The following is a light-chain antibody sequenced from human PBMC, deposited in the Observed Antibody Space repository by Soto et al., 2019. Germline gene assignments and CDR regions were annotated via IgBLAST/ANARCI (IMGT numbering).Light chain of an antibody. CDR3: GAWDSGLSGYV. Sequence: QSVLTQPPSVSAAPGQKVTISCSGSNSNIGNTYVSWYQQLPGTAPKLLIYENNKRPSGIPDRFSGSKSGTSATLGITGPQTGDEADYYCGAWDSGLSGYVFGTGDQGHRP. J-gene: IGLJ1*01. CDR2: ENN. CDR1: NSNIGNTY. V-gene: IGLV1-51*02.